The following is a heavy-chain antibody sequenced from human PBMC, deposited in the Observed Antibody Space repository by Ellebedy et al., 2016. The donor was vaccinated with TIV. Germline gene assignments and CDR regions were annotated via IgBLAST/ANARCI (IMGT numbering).Heavy chain of an antibody. CDR2: IKSKTDGGTT. Sequence: GGSLRLSCAASGFTFSDHFMDWVRQAPGKGLEWVGRIKSKTDGGTTDYAAPVKGRFTISRDDSKNTLYLQMNSLKTEDTAVYYCTAFGVVIKADGSGVYYFDYWGQGTLVTVSS. CDR3: TAFGVVIKADGSGVYYFDY. CDR1: GFTFSDHF. J-gene: IGHJ4*02. D-gene: IGHD3-3*01. V-gene: IGHV3-15*01.